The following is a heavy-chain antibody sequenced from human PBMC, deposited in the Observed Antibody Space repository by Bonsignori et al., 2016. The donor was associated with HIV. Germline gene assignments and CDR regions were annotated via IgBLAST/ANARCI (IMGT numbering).Heavy chain of an antibody. D-gene: IGHD3-9*01. CDR3: ARGNYDILTGYYSHFDY. V-gene: IGHV4-59*01. J-gene: IGHJ4*02. Sequence: WIRQPPGKGLEWIGYIYYSGSTNYNPSLKSRVTISVDTSKNQFSLKLSSVTAADTAVYYCARGNYDILTGYYSHFDYWGQGTLVTVSS. CDR2: IYYSGST.